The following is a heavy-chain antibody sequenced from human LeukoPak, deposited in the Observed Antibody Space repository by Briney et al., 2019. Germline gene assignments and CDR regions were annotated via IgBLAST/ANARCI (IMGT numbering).Heavy chain of an antibody. J-gene: IGHJ6*02. D-gene: IGHD3-9*01. CDR2: INGDGRNI. CDR1: GFTFSSYW. V-gene: IGHV3-74*01. CDR3: TRDLMDYDVSAGLHHYYMDV. Sequence: GGSLRLSCVASGFTFSSYWMHWVRQDPRKGLVWVSRINGDGRNINYADSVRGRFTISRDNAKNTLYLQMNTLRVEDTAVYYCTRDLMDYDVSAGLHHYYMDVWGQGTTVTVSS.